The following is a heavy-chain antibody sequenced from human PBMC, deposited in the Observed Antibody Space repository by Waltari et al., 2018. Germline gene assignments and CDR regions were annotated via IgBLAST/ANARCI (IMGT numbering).Heavy chain of an antibody. CDR3: ARVQRGDWYFDL. CDR2: IIPILGIA. CDR1: GGTFSSYT. V-gene: IGHV1-69*02. J-gene: IGHJ2*01. D-gene: IGHD5-18*01. Sequence: QVQLVQSGAEVKKPGSSVKVSCKASGGTFSSYTISWVRQAPGQGLEWMGRIIPILGIANYAQKFQGRVTITADKSTSTAYMELSSLRSEDTAVYYCARVQRGDWYFDLWGRGTLVTVSS.